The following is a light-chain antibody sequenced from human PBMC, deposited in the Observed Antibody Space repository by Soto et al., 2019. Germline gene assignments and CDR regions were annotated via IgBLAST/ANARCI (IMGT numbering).Light chain of an antibody. V-gene: IGLV2-14*01. CDR1: SSDVGLYDY. Sequence: PASVSGSPGQSITISCTGTSSDVGLYDYVSWYQQHPGKAPQLMIYAVSNRPSGVSNRFSASKSGNTASLFIPGLQAEDEADYYCSSYTSDSSYVFGSGTKVTVL. CDR3: SSYTSDSSYV. J-gene: IGLJ1*01. CDR2: AVS.